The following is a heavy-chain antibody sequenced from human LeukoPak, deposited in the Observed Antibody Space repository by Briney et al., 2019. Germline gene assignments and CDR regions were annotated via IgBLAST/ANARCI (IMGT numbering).Heavy chain of an antibody. V-gene: IGHV4-34*01. J-gene: IGHJ4*02. Sequence: PSETLSLTCAVYGGSFSGYYWSWIRQPPGKGLEWIGEINHSGSTNYNPSLKSRVTISVDTSKNQFSLKLSSVTAADTAVYYCATYCSGGSCYLGGLSYWGQGTLVTVSS. CDR2: INHSGST. CDR1: GGSFSGYY. D-gene: IGHD2-15*01. CDR3: ATYCSGGSCYLGGLSY.